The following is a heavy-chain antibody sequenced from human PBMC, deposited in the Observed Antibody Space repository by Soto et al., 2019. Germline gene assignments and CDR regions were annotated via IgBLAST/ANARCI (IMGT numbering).Heavy chain of an antibody. J-gene: IGHJ4*02. CDR3: ARVVVGSRLSLDY. CDR2: ISPIFGTP. CDR1: GGTFSSYT. V-gene: IGHV1-69*01. D-gene: IGHD1-26*01. Sequence: QVQLVQSGAEVKKPGSSVTVSCKASGGTFSSYTISWVRQAPGQGLGWMAGISPIFGTPIYAQKFQDRVTITADDSTMTAYMEMNRLTSEETAVYFCARVVVGSRLSLDYWGQGTLVTISS.